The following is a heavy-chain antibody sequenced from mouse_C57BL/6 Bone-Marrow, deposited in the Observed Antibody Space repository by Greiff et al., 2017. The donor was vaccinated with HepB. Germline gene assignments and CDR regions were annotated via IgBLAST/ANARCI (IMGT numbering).Heavy chain of an antibody. Sequence: VKLQQPGAELVMPGASVKLSCKASGYTFTSYWMHWVKQRPGQGLEWIGEIDPSDSYTNYNQKFKGKSTLTVDKSSSTAYMQLSSLTSEDSAVYYCARKQVYDYLDYWGQGTSVTVSS. V-gene: IGHV1-69*01. D-gene: IGHD2-4*01. J-gene: IGHJ4*01. CDR3: ARKQVYDYLDY. CDR2: IDPSDSYT. CDR1: GYTFTSYW.